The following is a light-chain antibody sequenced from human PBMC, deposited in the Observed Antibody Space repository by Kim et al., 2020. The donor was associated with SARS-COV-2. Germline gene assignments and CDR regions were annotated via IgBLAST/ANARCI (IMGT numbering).Light chain of an antibody. J-gene: IGLJ3*02. CDR1: GLGDRY. CDR3: QTWDSGTAVV. CDR2: QDI. V-gene: IGLV3-1*01. Sequence: SYELTQPPSVSVSPGQTAIITCSGDGLGDRYTFWFQQKPGHSPVLVIYQDIKRTSGIPERFSCSNSGNTATLTISGTQAMDEADYYCQTWDSGTAVVFGG.